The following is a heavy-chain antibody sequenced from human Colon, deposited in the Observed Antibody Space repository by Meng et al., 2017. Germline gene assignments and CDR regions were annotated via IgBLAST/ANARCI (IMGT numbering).Heavy chain of an antibody. CDR1: GFTFSSSW. V-gene: IGHV3-7*01. J-gene: IGHJ3*02. Sequence: GGSLRLSCTASGFTFSSSWMAWVRQTPGKGLEWVANIKHDGIEKNHVDSVKGRFTVSRDNAENSLYLQMTSLRVEDTAIYYCVRDPNFSAFDIWGQGTMVTVSS. CDR3: VRDPNFSAFDI. CDR2: IKHDGIEK. D-gene: IGHD4/OR15-4a*01.